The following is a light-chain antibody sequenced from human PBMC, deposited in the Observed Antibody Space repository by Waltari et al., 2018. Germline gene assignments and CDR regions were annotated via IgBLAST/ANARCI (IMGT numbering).Light chain of an antibody. Sequence: EIVLTQSPATLSLSPGESATLSCRASQSVSSNLAWYQQKPGQAPRLLIYDASNRATGIPARFSGSGSGTDFTLTISSLEPEDFAVYYCQQRSNWPSRVTFGQGTRLEIK. CDR3: QQRSNWPSRVT. CDR1: QSVSSN. J-gene: IGKJ5*01. V-gene: IGKV3-11*01. CDR2: DAS.